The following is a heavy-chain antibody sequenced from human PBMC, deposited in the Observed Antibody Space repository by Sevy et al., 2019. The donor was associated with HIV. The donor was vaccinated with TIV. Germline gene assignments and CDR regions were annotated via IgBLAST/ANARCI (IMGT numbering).Heavy chain of an antibody. J-gene: IGHJ5*02. D-gene: IGHD3-3*01. CDR1: GFSFSSDA. V-gene: IGHV3-23*01. CDR2: VSASGGST. Sequence: GGSLRLSCVGSGFSFSSDAMSWVRQAPGKGLQWVATVSASGGSTYYADSVRGRFSITRDNSKNTLCVKMNSLRAEETAVYYCARVGGGGYYDPWSGYLEFDPWGQGTLVTVSS. CDR3: ARVGGGGYYDPWSGYLEFDP.